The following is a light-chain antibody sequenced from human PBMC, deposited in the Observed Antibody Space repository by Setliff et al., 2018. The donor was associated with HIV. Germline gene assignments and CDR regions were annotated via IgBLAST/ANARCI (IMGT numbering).Light chain of an antibody. J-gene: IGLJ1*01. CDR1: SSDVGTYNY. CDR3: SSYTSSSTYV. V-gene: IGLV2-8*01. CDR2: EVN. Sequence: QSVLTQPPSASGSPGQSVTISCTGTSSDVGTYNYVSWYQQHPGKAPKLMIYEVNKRPSGVPDRFSGSKSGNTASLTVSGLQAEDEADYYCSSYTSSSTYVFGSGTKVTVL.